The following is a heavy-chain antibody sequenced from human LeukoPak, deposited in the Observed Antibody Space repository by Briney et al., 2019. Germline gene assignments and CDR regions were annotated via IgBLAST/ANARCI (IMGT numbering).Heavy chain of an antibody. V-gene: IGHV3-66*01. Sequence: GGSLRLSCAASGFTVSSNYMSWVCQAPGKGLEWVSVSYSGGSTYYADSVKGRFTISRDNSKNTLYLQMNSLRAEDTAVYYCARGNTVTTFDYWGQGTLVTVSS. CDR2: SYSGGST. D-gene: IGHD4-17*01. CDR3: ARGNTVTTFDY. J-gene: IGHJ4*02. CDR1: GFTVSSNY.